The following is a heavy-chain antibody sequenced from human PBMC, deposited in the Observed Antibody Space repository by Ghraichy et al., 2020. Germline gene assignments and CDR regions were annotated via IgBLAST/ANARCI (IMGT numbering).Heavy chain of an antibody. CDR1: GGSISTYY. D-gene: IGHD6-13*01. V-gene: IGHV4-59*01. CDR3: ARSESSTSYTMDV. CDR2: IFYSGST. Sequence: SETLSLTCTVSGGSISTYYWSWVRQPPGKGLEWIGYIFYSGSTTYNPSLKSRVTISVDTSKNQFSLNLSSMTAADTAVYYCARSESSTSYTMDVWGQGTTVIVSS. J-gene: IGHJ6*02.